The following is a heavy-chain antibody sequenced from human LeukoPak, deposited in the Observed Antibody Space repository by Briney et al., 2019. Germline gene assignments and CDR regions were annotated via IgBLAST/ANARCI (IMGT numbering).Heavy chain of an antibody. V-gene: IGHV4-34*01. CDR3: ARDGSGGYRNRGVFDI. J-gene: IGHJ3*02. CDR2: INHSGST. Sequence: SETLSLTCAVYGGSFSGYYWSWIRQPPGKGLEWIGEINHSGSTNYNPSLKSRVTISVDTSKNQFSLKLSSVTTADTAVYYCARDGSGGYRNRGVFDIWGQGTMVTVSS. CDR1: GGSFSGYY. D-gene: IGHD5-18*01.